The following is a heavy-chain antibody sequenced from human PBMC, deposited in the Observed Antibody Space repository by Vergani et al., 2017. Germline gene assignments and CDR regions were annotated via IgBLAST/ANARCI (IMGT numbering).Heavy chain of an antibody. V-gene: IGHV1-2*06. J-gene: IGHJ5*02. Sequence: QVQLVQSGAEVKKPGASVKVSCKASGYTFTGYYMHWVRQAPGQGLEWMGRINPNSGGTNYAQKFQGRVTMTRDTSISTAFMELSRLRSDDTAGYYCARVNYDILTGYYTGWFDPWGQGTLVTVSS. CDR3: ARVNYDILTGYYTGWFDP. D-gene: IGHD3-9*01. CDR1: GYTFTGYY. CDR2: INPNSGGT.